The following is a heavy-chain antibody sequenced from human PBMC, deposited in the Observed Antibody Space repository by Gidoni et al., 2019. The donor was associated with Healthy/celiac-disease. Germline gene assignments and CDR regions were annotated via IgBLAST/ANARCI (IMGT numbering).Heavy chain of an antibody. Sequence: QLQLQESGPGLVKPSETLSLTCTVAGGSISSSSYYWGWIRQPPGKGLEWIGSIYYSGSTYYNPSLKSRVTISVDTSKNQFSLKLSSVTAADTAVYYCARRQFKGQQLAVYNWFDPWGQGTLVTVSS. D-gene: IGHD6-13*01. CDR1: GGSISSSSYY. CDR3: ARRQFKGQQLAVYNWFDP. V-gene: IGHV4-39*01. CDR2: IYYSGST. J-gene: IGHJ5*02.